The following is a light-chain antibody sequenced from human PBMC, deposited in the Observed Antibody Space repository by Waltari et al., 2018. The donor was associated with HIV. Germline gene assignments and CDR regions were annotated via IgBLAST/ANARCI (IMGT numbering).Light chain of an antibody. J-gene: IGKJ2*01. CDR2: WAS. Sequence: DIVMTQSPDSLTVSLGERATINCKSSRCVLYSSDNQNYLFWYQQKSGQSPKVVISWASTWEYGVPDRFSGSGSGTDFTLTISCLQAEDVALYCCQKYFKTPYTFGQGTKVEI. CDR1: RCVLYSSDNQNY. CDR3: QKYFKTPYT. V-gene: IGKV4-1*01.